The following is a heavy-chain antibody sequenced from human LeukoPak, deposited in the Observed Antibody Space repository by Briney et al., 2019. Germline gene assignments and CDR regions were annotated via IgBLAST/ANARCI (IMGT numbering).Heavy chain of an antibody. Sequence: SETLSLTCAVYGGSFSGYYWSWIRQPPGKGLEWIGEISHSGSTNYNPSLKSRVTISVDTSKNQFSLKLSSVTAADTAVYYCARGRARARYFDLWGRGTLVTVSS. CDR2: ISHSGST. V-gene: IGHV4-34*01. CDR1: GGSFSGYY. CDR3: ARGRARARYFDL. J-gene: IGHJ2*01.